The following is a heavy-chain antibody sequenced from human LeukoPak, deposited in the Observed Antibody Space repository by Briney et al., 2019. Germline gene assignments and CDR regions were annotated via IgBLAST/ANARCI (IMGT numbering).Heavy chain of an antibody. CDR3: ARDHLGPGGPGGSDY. CDR1: GYTFTGYY. J-gene: IGHJ4*02. Sequence: GASVKVSCKASGYTFTGYYMHWVRQAPGQGLEWMGWINPNSGGTNYAQKFQGRVTMTRDTSISTAYMELSRLRSDDTAVYYCARDHLGPGGPGGSDYWGQGTLVTVSS. V-gene: IGHV1-2*02. CDR2: INPNSGGT. D-gene: IGHD1-26*01.